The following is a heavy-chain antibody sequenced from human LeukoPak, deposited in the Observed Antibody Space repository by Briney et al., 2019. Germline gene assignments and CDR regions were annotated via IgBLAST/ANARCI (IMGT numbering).Heavy chain of an antibody. D-gene: IGHD2-2*01. V-gene: IGHV4-30-4*01. CDR2: IYYSGST. J-gene: IGHJ3*02. CDR3: AGYQLLWWRAFDI. Sequence: SETLSLTCTVSGGSISSGDYYWSWIRQPPGKGLEWIGYIYYSGSTYYNPSLKSRVTISVDTSKNQLSLKLSSVTAADTAVYYCAGYQLLWWRAFDIWGQGTMVTVSS. CDR1: GGSISSGDYY.